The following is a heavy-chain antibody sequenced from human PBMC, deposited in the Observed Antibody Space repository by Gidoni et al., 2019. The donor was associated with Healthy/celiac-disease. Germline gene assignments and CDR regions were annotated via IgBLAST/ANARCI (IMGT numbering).Heavy chain of an antibody. D-gene: IGHD4-17*01. CDR3: ARVPLRGRAFDI. Sequence: EVQLVETGGGLIQPGGSLRRSCAASGFPVSSNYMSWVRQAPGKGLEWVSVIYSGGSTYYADSVKGRFTISRDNSKNTLYLQMNSLRAEDTAVYYCARVPLRGRAFDIWGQGTMVTVSS. CDR2: IYSGGST. CDR1: GFPVSSNY. V-gene: IGHV3-53*02. J-gene: IGHJ3*02.